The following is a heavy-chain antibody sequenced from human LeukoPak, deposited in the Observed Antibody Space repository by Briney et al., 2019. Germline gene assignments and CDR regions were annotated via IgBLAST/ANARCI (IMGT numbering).Heavy chain of an antibody. V-gene: IGHV4-38-2*02. D-gene: IGHD4-17*01. CDR2: IYHSGST. CDR3: AGLRYLSNFDC. CDR1: GYSISSGYY. Sequence: SETLSLTCTVSGYSISSGYYWGWIRQPPGKGLEWIGSIYHSGSTYYNPSLKSRVTISVDTSKNQFSLKLSSVTAADTAVYYCAGLRYLSNFDCWGQGTLVTVSS. J-gene: IGHJ4*02.